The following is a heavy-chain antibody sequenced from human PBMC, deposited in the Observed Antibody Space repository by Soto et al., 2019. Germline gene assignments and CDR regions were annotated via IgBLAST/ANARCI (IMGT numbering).Heavy chain of an antibody. D-gene: IGHD1-26*01. V-gene: IGHV3-33*01. Sequence: GGSLRLSCAASGFTFSSHGIHWVRQAPGKGLEWVAGIWYEGINKYYAESVKGRFTISRDNSKNTVYLQMNSLRVGDTAVYYCARGNGIVGGTTYFDYWGQGTLVTVSS. CDR3: ARGNGIVGGTTYFDY. CDR2: IWYEGINK. CDR1: GFTFSSHG. J-gene: IGHJ4*02.